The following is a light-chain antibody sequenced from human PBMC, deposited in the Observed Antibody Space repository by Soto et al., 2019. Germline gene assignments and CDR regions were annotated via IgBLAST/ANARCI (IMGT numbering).Light chain of an antibody. Sequence: EIVLTQSTATLSLSPGERATLSCRASQSISSYLAWYQHKPGQSPRLLIYDASNRATGIPARFSGSGSGTDFTLTISILEPEDFAVYYCQQRSVWPPLSFGGGTKVEIK. J-gene: IGKJ4*01. V-gene: IGKV3-11*01. CDR1: QSISSY. CDR2: DAS. CDR3: QQRSVWPPLS.